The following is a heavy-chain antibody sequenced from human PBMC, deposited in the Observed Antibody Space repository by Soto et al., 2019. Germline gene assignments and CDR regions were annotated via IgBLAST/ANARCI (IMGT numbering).Heavy chain of an antibody. CDR1: GFSLTTTVVV. V-gene: IGHV2-5*01. CDR2: IYWNGDN. CDR3: GHRARGATFDY. Sequence: SGRTLVPPPETLTLTCSFYGFSLTTTVVVVGWIRQPPGKALEWLAIIYWNGDNRYSPSLKGRFTITKDTSKNQVVLTMTNMDPVETATYYCGHRARGATFDYWGQGMLVTVPQ. J-gene: IGHJ4*02. D-gene: IGHD3-10*01.